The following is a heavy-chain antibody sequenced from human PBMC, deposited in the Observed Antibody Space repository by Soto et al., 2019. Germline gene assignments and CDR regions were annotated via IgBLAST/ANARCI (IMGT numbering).Heavy chain of an antibody. CDR2: ISYDGSNK. J-gene: IGHJ2*01. Sequence: GASLRLSCAASGFTFSSYAMHWVRQAPGKGLEWVAVISYDGSNKYYADSVKGRFTISRDNSKNTLYLQMNSLRAEDTAVYYCARPLWRDDYNWGYFDLWGRGTLVTVPQ. CDR1: GFTFSSYA. V-gene: IGHV3-30-3*01. D-gene: IGHD4-4*01. CDR3: ARPLWRDDYNWGYFDL.